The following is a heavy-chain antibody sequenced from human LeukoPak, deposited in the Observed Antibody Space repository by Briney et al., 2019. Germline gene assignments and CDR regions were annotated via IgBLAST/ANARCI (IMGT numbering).Heavy chain of an antibody. CDR3: ARDVARDISCYTD. D-gene: IGHD2-2*02. CDR2: ISSSGSYI. J-gene: IGHJ4*02. CDR1: GFTFSTNS. V-gene: IGHV3-21*01. Sequence: GRSLRLSCAASGFTFSTNSMNWVRQAPGKGLEWVASISSSGSYIYYPESLKGRFTVSRDNARNSVYLQMNSLRIEDTAVYYCARDVARDISCYTDWGQGTLVTVSS.